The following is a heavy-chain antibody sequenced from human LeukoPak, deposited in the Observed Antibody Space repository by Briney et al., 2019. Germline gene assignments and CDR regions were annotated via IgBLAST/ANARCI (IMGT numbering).Heavy chain of an antibody. CDR1: GFTFDDYA. CDR2: ISLNSGSI. CDR3: AKGGLLEWLLHWFDP. V-gene: IGHV3-9*01. J-gene: IGHJ5*02. D-gene: IGHD3-3*01. Sequence: GRSLRLSCAASGFTFDDYAMHWVRQAPGKGLEWVSGISLNSGSIGYADSVKGRFTISRDNAKNSLYLQMNSLRAEDTALYYCAKGGLLEWLLHWFDPWGQGTLVTVSS.